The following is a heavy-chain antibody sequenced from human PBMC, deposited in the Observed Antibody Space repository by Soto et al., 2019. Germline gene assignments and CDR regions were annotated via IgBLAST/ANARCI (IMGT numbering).Heavy chain of an antibody. CDR3: ASPYCSGGSCYLTEYFQH. V-gene: IGHV3-30*03. D-gene: IGHD2-15*01. Sequence: GGSLRLSCAASGVSFSYYAMHWVRQAPGKGLEWVAVIAYDASKKYYADSVKGRFTISRDNSKNTLYLQMNSLRDEDTAVYYCASPYCSGGSCYLTEYFQHWGQGT. CDR1: GVSFSYYA. J-gene: IGHJ1*01. CDR2: IAYDASKK.